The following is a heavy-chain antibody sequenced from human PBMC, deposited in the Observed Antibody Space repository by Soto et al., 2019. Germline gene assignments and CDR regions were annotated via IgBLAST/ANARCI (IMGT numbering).Heavy chain of an antibody. CDR3: ATPPEGERDKG. V-gene: IGHV3-23*01. CDR2: ISGSGGST. CDR1: GFTFSSYA. J-gene: IGHJ4*02. Sequence: GGSLRLSCAASGFTFSSYAMSWVRQAPGKGLEWVSTISGSGGSTYYADSVKGRFTISRDNSKNTLYLQMHSLKAEDTAVYYCATPPEGERDKGWGQGTLVTVSS.